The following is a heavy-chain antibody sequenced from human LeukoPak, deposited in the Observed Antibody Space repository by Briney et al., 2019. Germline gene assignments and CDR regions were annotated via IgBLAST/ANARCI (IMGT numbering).Heavy chain of an antibody. Sequence: SETLSLTCAVSGGSISSDHWWSWVRQPPGKSLEWIGEIFHIGATNYKPSLKSRVSMSVDKSRHQFSLNLRSMTAADTAVYFCARGGRSAFDVWGPGTKVIVSS. CDR2: IFHIGAT. CDR1: GGSISSDHW. CDR3: ARGGRSAFDV. V-gene: IGHV4-4*02. J-gene: IGHJ3*01.